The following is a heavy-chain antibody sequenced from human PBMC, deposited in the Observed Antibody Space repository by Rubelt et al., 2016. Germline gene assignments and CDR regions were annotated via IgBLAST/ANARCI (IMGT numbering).Heavy chain of an antibody. V-gene: IGHV3-30*03. CDR1: GFTFSSYG. CDR2: ISYDGSNK. CDR3: ARDWSSGSWDY. D-gene: IGHD3-10*01. Sequence: VPRGESGGGVVQPGRSLRLSCAASGFTFSSYGMHWVRQAPGKGLEWVAVISYDGSNKYYADSVKGRFTISRDNSKNTLYLQMNSLRAEDTAVYYCARDWSSGSWDYWGQGTLVTVSS. J-gene: IGHJ4*02.